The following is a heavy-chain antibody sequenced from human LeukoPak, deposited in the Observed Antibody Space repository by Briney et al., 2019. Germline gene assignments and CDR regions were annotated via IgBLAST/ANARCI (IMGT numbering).Heavy chain of an antibody. CDR3: ARDRYYGSGTKGSGWFDP. V-gene: IGHV3-30-3*01. D-gene: IGHD3-10*01. Sequence: PGGSLRLSCAASGFTFSNYAMHWARQAPGKGLEWVAVISYDGSTKYHADSVKGRFTISRDNAKNSLYLQMNSLRAEDTAVYYCARDRYYGSGTKGSGWFDPWGQGTLVTVSS. J-gene: IGHJ5*02. CDR1: GFTFSNYA. CDR2: ISYDGSTK.